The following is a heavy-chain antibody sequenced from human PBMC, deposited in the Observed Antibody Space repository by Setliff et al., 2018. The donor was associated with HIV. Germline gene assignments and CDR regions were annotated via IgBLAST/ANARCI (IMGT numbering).Heavy chain of an antibody. CDR3: ARGPIDFYDRVYFDC. CDR2: IYPGDSDT. Sequence: GESLKISCKGSGYSFSNYWVGWVRQTPGKGLEWMGIIYPGDSDTRYSPSFQGQVTISADKSISTAYLQWSSLKASDTAMYYCARGPIDFYDRVYFDCWGQGSLVTSPQ. CDR1: GYSFSNYW. D-gene: IGHD3-22*01. V-gene: IGHV5-51*01. J-gene: IGHJ4*02.